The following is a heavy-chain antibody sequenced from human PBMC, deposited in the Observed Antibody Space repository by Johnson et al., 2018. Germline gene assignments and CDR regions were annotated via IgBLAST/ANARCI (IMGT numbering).Heavy chain of an antibody. D-gene: IGHD1-7*01. Sequence: VQLVESGGGLVQPGGSLRLSCAASGFTFSSYDMHWVRQATGKGLEWVSAIGTAGDTYYPGSVKGRFTISRENAKNPLCLQMNSLRAGDTAVYYCARASGTTWRFDDGGQGTLVTVSS. V-gene: IGHV3-13*01. CDR1: GFTFSSYD. J-gene: IGHJ4*02. CDR3: ARASGTTWRFDD. CDR2: IGTAGDT.